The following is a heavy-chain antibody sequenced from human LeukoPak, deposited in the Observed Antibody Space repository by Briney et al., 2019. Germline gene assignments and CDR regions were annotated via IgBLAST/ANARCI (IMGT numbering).Heavy chain of an antibody. CDR2: VNSDGSTR. V-gene: IGHV3-74*01. J-gene: IGHJ4*02. CDR1: GFTLSSYW. CDR3: ARRAFSGSYYYFDH. Sequence: GGSLRLSCEASGFTLSSYWMHWVRQVPGEGLVWVSRVNSDGSTRNYADAVKGRFTISRDIAKNTLYLQMNSLRAEDTAVYFCARRAFSGSYYYFDHWGQGTLVTVSS. D-gene: IGHD1-26*01.